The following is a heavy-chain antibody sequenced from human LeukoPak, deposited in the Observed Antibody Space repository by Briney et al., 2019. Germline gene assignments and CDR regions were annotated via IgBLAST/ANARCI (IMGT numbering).Heavy chain of an antibody. V-gene: IGHV3-7*03. Sequence: GGSLRLSCAASGFTFSSYWMSWVRQAPGKGLEWVANIKQDGSGEYYVDSVKGRFTISRDNAKNSLYLQMNSLRAEDTAVYYCARDLWPYSSGWYFGYWGQGTLVTVSS. CDR3: ARDLWPYSSGWYFGY. CDR2: IKQDGSGE. J-gene: IGHJ4*02. CDR1: GFTFSSYW. D-gene: IGHD6-19*01.